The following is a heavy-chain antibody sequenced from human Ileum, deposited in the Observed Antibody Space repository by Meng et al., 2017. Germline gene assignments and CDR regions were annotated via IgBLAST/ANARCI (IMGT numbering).Heavy chain of an antibody. J-gene: IGHJ4*02. V-gene: IGHV2-5*02. CDR3: AHNNYYGSGTYFNYFDY. CDR1: GFSLSTSGVG. CDR2: IYLDDDK. D-gene: IGHD3-10*01. Sequence: SGPTLVKPTQTLTLSCTFSGFSLSTSGVGVGWIRQPPGKALEWLALIYLDDDKRYSPSLKSRLTITKDTSKNQVVLTMTNMDPVDTATYYCAHNNYYGSGTYFNYFDYWGQGTLVTVSS.